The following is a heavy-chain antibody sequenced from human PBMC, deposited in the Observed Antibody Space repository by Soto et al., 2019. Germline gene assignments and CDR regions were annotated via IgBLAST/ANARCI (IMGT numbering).Heavy chain of an antibody. V-gene: IGHV3-23*01. CDR2: VSAGGTSA. CDR3: VERCSGSRLSPFAC. Sequence: EVQLLESGGCLVQPGGSLRLSCAASGFTFNTYAMGWVRQAPGKGLEWVSAVSAGGTSAYYAPSVEGRFTISRDKSKNTRDLLMNSLRVEDTDRYYCVERCSGSRLSPFACGGQGTLVTVAS. D-gene: IGHD2-15*01. J-gene: IGHJ4*02. CDR1: GFTFNTYA.